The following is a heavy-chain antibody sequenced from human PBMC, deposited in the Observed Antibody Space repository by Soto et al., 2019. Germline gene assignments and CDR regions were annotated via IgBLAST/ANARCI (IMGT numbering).Heavy chain of an antibody. CDR2: IYHGGTT. J-gene: IGHJ4*01. CDR3: ARVHVMVVAGSTFDY. D-gene: IGHD6-19*01. CDR1: GYSISSGSY. Sequence: SETLSLTCTVCGYSISSGSYWAWIRQPPGKGPEWIASIYHGGTTFYNPSLKSRITISVDTSNNQFSLKLTSVTAADTAVYYCARVHVMVVAGSTFDYWGHGTLVTVSS. V-gene: IGHV4-38-2*02.